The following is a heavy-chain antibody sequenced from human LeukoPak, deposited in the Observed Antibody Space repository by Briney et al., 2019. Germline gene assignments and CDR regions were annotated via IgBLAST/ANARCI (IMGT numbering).Heavy chain of an antibody. CDR1: GITFSNYA. D-gene: IGHD3-3*01. Sequence: GGSLRLSCVASGITFSNYAVSWVRQAPGKGLEWVSAISGSGGSTYYADSVKGRFTISRDNSKNTLYLQMNSLRAEDTAVYYCAKDLYVLRFLEWLPQAKYYYYGMDVWGQGTTVTVSS. CDR3: AKDLYVLRFLEWLPQAKYYYYGMDV. V-gene: IGHV3-23*01. CDR2: ISGSGGST. J-gene: IGHJ6*02.